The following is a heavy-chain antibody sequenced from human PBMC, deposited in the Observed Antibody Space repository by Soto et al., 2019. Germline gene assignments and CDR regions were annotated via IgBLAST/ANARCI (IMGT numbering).Heavy chain of an antibody. V-gene: IGHV4-30-4*01. Sequence: QVQLQESGPGLVKPSQTLSLTCTVSGGSISSGDYYWSWIRQPPGKGLEWIGYIYYSGSTYYNPSLKSRVTISVDTSKNQFSLKLSSVTAADTAVYYCARVLGEYYYDSSGYSPPYYYYYGMDVWGQGTTVTVSS. D-gene: IGHD3-22*01. CDR2: IYYSGST. J-gene: IGHJ6*02. CDR1: GGSISSGDYY. CDR3: ARVLGEYYYDSSGYSPPYYYYYGMDV.